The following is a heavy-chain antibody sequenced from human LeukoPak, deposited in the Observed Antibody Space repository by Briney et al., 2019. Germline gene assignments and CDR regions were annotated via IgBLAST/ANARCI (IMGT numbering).Heavy chain of an antibody. V-gene: IGHV3-7*01. J-gene: IGHJ4*02. D-gene: IGHD3-22*01. CDR3: VTTTRGYSRDS. Sequence: GGSLRLSCAASGFTVSSNYMSWVRQAPGKGLEWVANINQGGNDKQYVDSMKGRFTIARDNAKNSLFLQMDGLRVEDTAVYYCVTTTRGYSRDSWGQGTLVTVSS. CDR2: INQGGNDK. CDR1: GFTVSSNY.